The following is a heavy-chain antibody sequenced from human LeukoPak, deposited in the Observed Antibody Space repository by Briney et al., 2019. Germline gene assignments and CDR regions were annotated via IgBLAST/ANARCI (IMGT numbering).Heavy chain of an antibody. CDR3: ASRRGIAAAGTRIDY. J-gene: IGHJ4*02. V-gene: IGHV4-34*01. Sequence: PSETLSLTCAVYGGSFSGYYWSWIRQPPGKGLEWIGEINHSGSTNYNPSLKSRVTISVDTSKNQFSLKLTSVTAADTAVYYCASRRGIAAAGTRIDYWGQGTLVTVSS. CDR2: INHSGST. D-gene: IGHD6-13*01. CDR1: GGSFSGYY.